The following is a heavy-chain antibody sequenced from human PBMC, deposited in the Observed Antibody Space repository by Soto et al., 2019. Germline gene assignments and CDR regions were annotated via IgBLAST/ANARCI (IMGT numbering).Heavy chain of an antibody. D-gene: IGHD4-17*01. CDR2: ITNTGITT. CDR1: GFGFNTHA. CDR3: AKGFDYGDNKHIDH. Sequence: GSLRLSCAASGFGFNTHALSWVRQAPGKGLEWLSSITNTGITTHYADSVKGRFTISRENSRNTLHLQMNNLRVDDTAVYYCAKGFDYGDNKHIDHWGQGTLVTVSS. V-gene: IGHV3-23*01. J-gene: IGHJ4*02.